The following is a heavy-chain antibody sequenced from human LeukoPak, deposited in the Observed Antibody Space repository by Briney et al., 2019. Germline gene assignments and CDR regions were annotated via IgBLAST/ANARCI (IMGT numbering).Heavy chain of an antibody. CDR3: ARAGGYYIQAGFDP. D-gene: IGHD3-22*01. CDR2: INHSGST. V-gene: IGHV4-34*01. Sequence: SETLSLTCAVYGGSFSGYYWSWIRQPPGKGLEWIGEINHSGSTNYNPSPKSRVTISVDTSKNQFSLKLSSVTAADTAVYYCARAGGYYIQAGFDPWGQGTLATVSS. J-gene: IGHJ5*02. CDR1: GGSFSGYY.